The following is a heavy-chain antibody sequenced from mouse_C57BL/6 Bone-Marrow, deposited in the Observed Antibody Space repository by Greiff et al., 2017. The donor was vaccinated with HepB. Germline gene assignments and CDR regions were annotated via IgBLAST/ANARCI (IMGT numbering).Heavy chain of an antibody. J-gene: IGHJ2*01. D-gene: IGHD1-1*01. CDR2: ISNGGGST. CDR3: ARRAPYDYFDY. CDR1: GFTFSDYY. Sequence: EVKVVESGGGLVQPGGSLKLSCAASGFTFSDYYMYWVRQTPEKRLEWVAYISNGGGSTYYPDTVKGRFTISRDNAKNTLYLQMSRLKSEDTAMYYCARRAPYDYFDYWGQGTTLTVSS. V-gene: IGHV5-12*01.